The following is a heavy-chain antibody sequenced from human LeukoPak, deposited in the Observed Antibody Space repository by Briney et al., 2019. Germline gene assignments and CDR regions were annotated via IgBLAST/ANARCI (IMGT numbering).Heavy chain of an antibody. CDR2: IYHDGRT. CDR1: GYSIGSGYY. CDR3: ARVHDRRGAFDI. D-gene: IGHD3-22*01. Sequence: SETLSLTCAVSGYSIGSGYYWGWIRQPPGQGLEWIGSIYHDGRTYNHPSLKSRVSISVDTSKKQFSLKLSSVTAADTAVYYCARVHDRRGAFDIWGQGTRVTVSS. J-gene: IGHJ3*02. V-gene: IGHV4-38-2*01.